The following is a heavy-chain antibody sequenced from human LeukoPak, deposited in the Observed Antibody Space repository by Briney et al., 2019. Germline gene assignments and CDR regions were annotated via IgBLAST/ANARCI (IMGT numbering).Heavy chain of an antibody. CDR1: GYSISSGYY. CDR2: IYYSGST. CDR3: ARHVWWVAAAGFDY. J-gene: IGHJ4*02. Sequence: SETLSLTCTVSGYSISSGYYWGWIRQPPGKGPEWIGSIYYSGSTYYNPSLKSRVTISVDTSKNQFSLKLSSVTAADTAVYYCARHVWWVAAAGFDYWGQGTLVTVSS. D-gene: IGHD6-13*01. V-gene: IGHV4-38-2*02.